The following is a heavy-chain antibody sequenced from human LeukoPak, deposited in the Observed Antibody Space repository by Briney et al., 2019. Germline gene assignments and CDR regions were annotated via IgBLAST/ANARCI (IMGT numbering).Heavy chain of an antibody. D-gene: IGHD5-18*01. V-gene: IGHV3-23*01. CDR1: GFTFNSYA. CDR3: AKDSAYSGGPFAGGFDH. CDR2: ISGGGGST. Sequence: GGSLRLSCAASGFTFNSYAMSWVRQAPGKGLEWVSVISGGGGSTSYADSVKGRFTISRDNSKNTLYLQMNSLRAEDTAVYYCAKDSAYSGGPFAGGFDHWGQGTLVTVSA. J-gene: IGHJ4*02.